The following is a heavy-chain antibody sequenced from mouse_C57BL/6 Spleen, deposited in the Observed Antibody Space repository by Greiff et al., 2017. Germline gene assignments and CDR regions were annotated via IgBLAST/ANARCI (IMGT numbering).Heavy chain of an antibody. J-gene: IGHJ2*01. V-gene: IGHV5-4*01. CDR1: GFTFSSYA. D-gene: IGHD1-1*01. Sequence: EVQLKESGGGLVKPGGSLKLSCAASGFTFSSYAMSWVRQTPEKRLEWVATISDGGSYTYYPDNVKGRFTISRDNAKNNLYLQMSHLKSEDTAMYYCARDNYGSSYFDYWGQGTTLTVSS. CDR2: ISDGGSYT. CDR3: ARDNYGSSYFDY.